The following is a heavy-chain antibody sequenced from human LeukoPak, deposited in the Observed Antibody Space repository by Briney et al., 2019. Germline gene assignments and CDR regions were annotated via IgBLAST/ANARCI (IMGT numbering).Heavy chain of an antibody. D-gene: IGHD5-24*01. V-gene: IGHV3-9*01. J-gene: IGHJ6*03. CDR2: ISWNSGSI. Sequence: PGRSLRLSCAASGFTFDDYAMHWVRQAPGKGLEWVSGISWNSGSIGYADSVKGRFTISRDNAKNSLYLQMNSLRAEDTAVYYCAGRRDGYNYDYYMDVWGKGTTVTVSS. CDR3: AGRRDGYNYDYYMDV. CDR1: GFTFDDYA.